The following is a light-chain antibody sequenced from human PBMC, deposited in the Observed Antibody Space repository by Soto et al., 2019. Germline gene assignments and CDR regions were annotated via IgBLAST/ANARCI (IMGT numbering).Light chain of an antibody. CDR1: QSISSSY. CDR3: QQYGNSPLT. V-gene: IGKV3-20*01. CDR2: AAS. Sequence: EIVLTQSPGTLSLSPGERATLSCRASQSISSSYLAWYQQKPGQAPRLLIYAASSRATGIPDRFSASGSGTDFTLTISRLXXXDFAVYYCQQYGNSPLTFGGGTKVEIK. J-gene: IGKJ4*01.